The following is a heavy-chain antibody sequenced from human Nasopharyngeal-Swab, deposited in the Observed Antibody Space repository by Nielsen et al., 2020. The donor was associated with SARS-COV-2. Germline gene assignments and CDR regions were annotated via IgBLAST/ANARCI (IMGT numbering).Heavy chain of an antibody. CDR1: GFTFDDYA. D-gene: IGHD2-2*01. Sequence: GGSLRLSCAASGFTFDDYAMHWVRQAPGKGLEWVSLISGDGGSTYYADSVKGRFTISRDNAKNSLYLQMNSLRAEDTAVYYCARAPRYCSSTSRGCYFDYWGQGILVTVSS. J-gene: IGHJ4*02. CDR2: ISGDGGST. CDR3: ARAPRYCSSTSRGCYFDY. V-gene: IGHV3-43*02.